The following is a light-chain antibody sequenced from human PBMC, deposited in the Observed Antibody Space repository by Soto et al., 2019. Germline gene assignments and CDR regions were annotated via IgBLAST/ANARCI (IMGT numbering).Light chain of an antibody. CDR2: DAS. J-gene: IGKJ2*01. Sequence: EIVLTQSPATLSLSPGERATLSCRASQSVSSYLAWYQQKPGQAPRLLIYDASNRATGIPARFSGSGSGTDFTLTIRSLEPEDCAVYYCQQRSNWHPYTFGQGTKLEIK. CDR1: QSVSSY. CDR3: QQRSNWHPYT. V-gene: IGKV3-11*01.